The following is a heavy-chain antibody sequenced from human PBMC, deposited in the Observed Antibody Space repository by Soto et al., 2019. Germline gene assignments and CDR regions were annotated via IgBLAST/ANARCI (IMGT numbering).Heavy chain of an antibody. CDR3: ARVRGGENWFNP. CDR1: GGSISSGDYY. J-gene: IGHJ5*02. D-gene: IGHD3-16*01. CDR2: IYYSGST. Sequence: SEPLSLTCTVSGGSISSGDYYWCWIRQPPGKGLEWIGYIYYSGSTYYTPSLKSRVTISVDTSKNQSSLKLSSVTAADTAVYHCARVRGGENWFNPWGQGTLVTVSS. V-gene: IGHV4-30-4*01.